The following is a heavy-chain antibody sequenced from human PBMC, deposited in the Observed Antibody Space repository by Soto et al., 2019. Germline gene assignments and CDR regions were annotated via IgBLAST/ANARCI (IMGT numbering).Heavy chain of an antibody. CDR3: ARDNPTGYTAMVSYGMDV. CDR2: IIPIFGTA. D-gene: IGHD5-18*01. CDR1: GGTFSSYA. Sequence: QVQLVQSGAEVKKPGSSVKVSCKASGGTFSSYAISWVRQAPGQGLEWMGGIIPIFGTANYAQKFQGRVTITADESKSTAYMELSSLRSEDTAVYYCARDNPTGYTAMVSYGMDVWGQGTTVTVSS. V-gene: IGHV1-69*01. J-gene: IGHJ6*02.